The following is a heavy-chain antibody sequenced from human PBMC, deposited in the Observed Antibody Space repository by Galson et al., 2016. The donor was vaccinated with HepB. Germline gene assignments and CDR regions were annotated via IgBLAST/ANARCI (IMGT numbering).Heavy chain of an antibody. J-gene: IGHJ6*02. D-gene: IGHD3-10*01. Sequence: SLRLSCAASGFTFTNYAMTWVRQAPGKGLEWVSSIHRTGGGTYYADSVKGRFTISRDNSKNTLYLQMNSLRADDTAVFYCARVSAHYSGSGSYIPQTYYYGMDVWSQGTTVTVSS. CDR2: IHRTGGGT. CDR3: ARVSAHYSGSGSYIPQTYYYGMDV. CDR1: GFTFTNYA. V-gene: IGHV3-23*01.